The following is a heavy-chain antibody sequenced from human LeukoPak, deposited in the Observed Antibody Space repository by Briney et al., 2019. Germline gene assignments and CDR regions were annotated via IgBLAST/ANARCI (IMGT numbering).Heavy chain of an antibody. CDR1: GGSFSGYY. CDR3: ARDPDSDFDY. D-gene: IGHD2-21*02. V-gene: IGHV4-34*01. J-gene: IGHJ4*02. CDR2: IYHSGST. Sequence: PSETLSLTCAVYGGSFSGYYWSWIRQPPGKGLEWIGYIYHSGSTYYNPSLKSRVTISVDRSKNQFSLKLSSVTAADTAVYYCARDPDSDFDYWGQGTLVTVSS.